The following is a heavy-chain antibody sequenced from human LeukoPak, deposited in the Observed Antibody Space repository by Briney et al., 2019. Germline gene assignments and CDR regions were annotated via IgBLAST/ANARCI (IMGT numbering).Heavy chain of an antibody. CDR3: TARRDYYDSGGYDY. V-gene: IGHV3-15*05. CDR1: GFSFNNAW. Sequence: GGSLRRSCAASGFSFNNAWMSWVRQAPGKGLEWVGRIKSKTDGGTTDYAAPVKGRFTISRDDSKTTLYLQMNNLKSDDTAVYYCTARRDYYDSGGYDYWGQGTLVTVSS. CDR2: IKSKTDGGTT. J-gene: IGHJ4*02. D-gene: IGHD3-22*01.